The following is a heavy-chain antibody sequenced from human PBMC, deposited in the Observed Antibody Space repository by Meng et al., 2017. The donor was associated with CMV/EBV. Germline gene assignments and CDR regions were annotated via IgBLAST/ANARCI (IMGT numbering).Heavy chain of an antibody. CDR3: ARDFALWYYYGMDV. V-gene: IGHV3-48*03. CDR1: GFIFSSYA. J-gene: IGHJ6*02. CDR2: ISGNGSPA. D-gene: IGHD3-16*01. Sequence: GGSLRLSCETSGFIFSSYAMGWVRQAPGQGLEWVAIISGNGSPAYSADSVRGRFTISRDNAKNSLYLQMNSLRAEDTALYYCARDFALWYYYGMDVWGQGTTVTVSS.